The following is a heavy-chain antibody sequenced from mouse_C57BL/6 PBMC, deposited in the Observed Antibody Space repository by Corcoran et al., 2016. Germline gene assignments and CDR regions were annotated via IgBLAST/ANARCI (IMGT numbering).Heavy chain of an antibody. J-gene: IGHJ4*01. D-gene: IGHD1-1*01. V-gene: IGHV9-3*01. CDR1: GYTFTTYG. CDR2: INTYSGVP. CDR3: ARVPLRFHYARDY. Sequence: QIQLVQSGPELKKPGETVKISCKASGYTFTTYGMSWVKQAPGKGLKWMGWINTYSGVPTYADDFKGRFAFSLETSASTAYLQINNLKNEDTATYFGARVPLRFHYARDYWGQGTSVTVSS.